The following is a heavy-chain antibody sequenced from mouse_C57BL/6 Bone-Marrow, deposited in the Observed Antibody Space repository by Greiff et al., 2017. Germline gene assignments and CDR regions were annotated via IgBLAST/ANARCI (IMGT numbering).Heavy chain of an antibody. V-gene: IGHV5S21*01. CDR1: GFTFSSYA. CDR2: ISSGDDYI. Sequence: EVKLVESGEGLVKPGGSLKLSCAASGFTFSSYAMSWVRQTPEKRLEWVAYISSGDDYIYYADTVKGRFTISRDNARNTLYLQMSSLKSEDTAMYYCTRRDMVTGGFAYWGQGTLVTVSA. CDR3: TRRDMVTGGFAY. J-gene: IGHJ3*01. D-gene: IGHD2-2*01.